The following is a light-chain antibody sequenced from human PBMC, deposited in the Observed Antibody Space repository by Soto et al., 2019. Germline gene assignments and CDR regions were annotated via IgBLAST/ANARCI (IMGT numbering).Light chain of an antibody. CDR2: DNT. J-gene: IGLJ2*01. V-gene: IGLV1-40*01. CDR1: SSDIGAGYR. Sequence: QSVLTQPPSVSGAPGERVTISCTGSSSDIGAGYRVRWYQQVPGTAPKLLIYDNTNRPSGVSVRFSGSKSGTSASLAIPGLQAEDEADYYCQSFDKYLSAVVFGGGTKVTVL. CDR3: QSFDKYLSAVV.